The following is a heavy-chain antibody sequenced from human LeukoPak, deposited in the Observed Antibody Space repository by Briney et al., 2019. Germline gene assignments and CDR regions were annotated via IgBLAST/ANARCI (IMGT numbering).Heavy chain of an antibody. J-gene: IGHJ6*04. V-gene: IGHV3-20*04. CDR2: INWNGGST. D-gene: IGHD3-10*02. CDR3: AELGITMIGGV. Sequence: GGSLRLSCAASGFTFDDYGMSWVRQAPGKGLEWVSGINWNGGSTGYADSLKGRFTISRDNAKNSLYLQMNSLRAEDTAVYYCAELGITMIGGVWGKGTTVTVSS. CDR1: GFTFDDYG.